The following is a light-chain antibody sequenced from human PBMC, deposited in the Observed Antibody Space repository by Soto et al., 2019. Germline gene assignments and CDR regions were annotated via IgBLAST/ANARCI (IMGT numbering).Light chain of an antibody. Sequence: QSALTQPRSVSGSPGQSVTISCTGASGDIGGYNYVSWYQHHPGKAPKLIIFDVNKRPSGVPDRFSGSKSGNTASLTISGLQPEDEADYYCSSYAGGNNWVFGGGTKVTVL. CDR1: SGDIGGYNY. J-gene: IGLJ3*02. CDR2: DVN. V-gene: IGLV2-11*01. CDR3: SSYAGGNNWV.